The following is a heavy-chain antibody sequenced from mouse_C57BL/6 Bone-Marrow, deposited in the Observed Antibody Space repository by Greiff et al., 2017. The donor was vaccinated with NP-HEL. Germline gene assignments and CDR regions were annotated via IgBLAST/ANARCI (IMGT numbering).Heavy chain of an antibody. D-gene: IGHD2-3*01. CDR3: ARMRWLQGYFDV. J-gene: IGHJ1*03. Sequence: EVKLQESGPELVKPGASVKISCKASGYSFTDYNMNWVKQSNGKSLEWIGVINPNYGTTSSTQKFKGKATLTVDQSSSTAYMQLNSLTSEDSAVYYCARMRWLQGYFDVWGTGTTVTVSS. CDR1: GYSFTDYN. V-gene: IGHV1-39*01. CDR2: INPNYGTT.